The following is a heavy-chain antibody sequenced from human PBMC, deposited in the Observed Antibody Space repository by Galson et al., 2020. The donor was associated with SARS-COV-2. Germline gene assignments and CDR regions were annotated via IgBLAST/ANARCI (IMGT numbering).Heavy chain of an antibody. V-gene: IGHV3-53*01. CDR2: IAAAGNP. D-gene: IGHD3-10*01. CDR3: LREGDTICPDY. Sequence: GGSLRLSCAASGFTVGSRWTCWVRRAPGKALEWVSLIAAAGNPFYADSIKGRFTISRDNSRNIVFLQMTSLSAVDTAVYYCLREGDTICPDYWGTGSRVTVSS. CDR1: GFTVGSRW. J-gene: IGHJ4*02.